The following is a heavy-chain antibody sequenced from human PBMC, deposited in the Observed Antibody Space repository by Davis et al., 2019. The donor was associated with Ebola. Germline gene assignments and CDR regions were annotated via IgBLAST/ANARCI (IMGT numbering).Heavy chain of an antibody. CDR2: ISWNSDSV. J-gene: IGHJ5*01. CDR1: GFTFSDYW. D-gene: IGHD5-18*01. V-gene: IGHV3-9*01. CDR3: ARDSLRYSAAYGGWLDS. Sequence: SLKISCAASGFTFSDYWMHWVRQVPGKGLEWVSSISWNSDSVGYAESVEGRFTISKDNAKNSLYLQMNNLRADDTAFYYCARDSLRYSAAYGGWLDSWGQGTLVTVSS.